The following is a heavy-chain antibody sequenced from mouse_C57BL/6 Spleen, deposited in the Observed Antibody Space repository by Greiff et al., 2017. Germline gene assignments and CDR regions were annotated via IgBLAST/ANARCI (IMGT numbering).Heavy chain of an antibody. J-gene: IGHJ4*01. D-gene: IGHD1-1*01. CDR2: IYPRSGNT. V-gene: IGHV1-81*01. CDR3: ANYYGSIYAMDY. Sequence: QVQLKQSGAELARPGASVKLSCKASGYTFTSSGISWVKQRTGQGLEWIGEIYPRSGNTYYNEKFKGKATLTADKSSSTAYMELRSLTSEDSAVYFCANYYGSIYAMDYWGQGTSVTVSS. CDR1: GYTFTSSG.